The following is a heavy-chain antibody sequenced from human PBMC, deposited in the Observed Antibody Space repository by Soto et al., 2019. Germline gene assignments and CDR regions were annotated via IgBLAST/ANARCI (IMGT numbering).Heavy chain of an antibody. Sequence: ASVKVSCKASGYTFTSYGISWVRQAPGQGLEWMGWISAYNGNTNYAQKLQGRVTMTTDTSTSTAYMELSSLRSDDTAVYYCAKDWSPYGSGSYDWLDPSGQGTLVTVSS. D-gene: IGHD3-10*01. CDR3: AKDWSPYGSGSYDWLDP. J-gene: IGHJ5*02. CDR1: GYTFTSYG. CDR2: ISAYNGNT. V-gene: IGHV1-18*01.